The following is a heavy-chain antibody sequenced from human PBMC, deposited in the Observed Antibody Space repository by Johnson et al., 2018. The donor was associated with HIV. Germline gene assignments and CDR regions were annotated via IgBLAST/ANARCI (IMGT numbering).Heavy chain of an antibody. V-gene: IGHV3-NL1*01. J-gene: IGHJ3*02. CDR3: ARGFEVAAGWGAFDI. Sequence: QVQLVESGGGVVQPGGSLRISCAASGFTFSSYGMHWVRQAPGKGLEWVSAISGTGGTTYYADSVKGRFTISRDNSKNTLYLQMNSLRAEDTAVYYCARGFEVAAGWGAFDIWGQGTMVTVSS. CDR1: GFTFSSYG. CDR2: ISGTGGTT. D-gene: IGHD6-13*01.